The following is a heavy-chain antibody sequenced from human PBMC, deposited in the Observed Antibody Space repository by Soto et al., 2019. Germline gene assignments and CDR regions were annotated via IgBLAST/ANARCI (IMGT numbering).Heavy chain of an antibody. Sequence: QVQLVESGGGVVQPGRSLRLSCAASGFTFSSYGMHWVRQAPGKGLEWVAVISYDGSNKYYADSVKGRFTISRDNSKNTLYLQMNRLRAEDTAVYYCAKEAYGGKGGRYFDYWGQGTLVTVSS. V-gene: IGHV3-30*18. CDR3: AKEAYGGKGGRYFDY. CDR1: GFTFSSYG. D-gene: IGHD4-17*01. J-gene: IGHJ4*02. CDR2: ISYDGSNK.